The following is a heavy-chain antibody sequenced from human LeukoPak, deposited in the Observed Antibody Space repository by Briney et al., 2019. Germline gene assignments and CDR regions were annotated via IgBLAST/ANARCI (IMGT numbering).Heavy chain of an antibody. CDR3: ARLSRFLEWLPLPPFYDSSGVDY. D-gene: IGHD3-3*01. Sequence: ASVKVSCKVSGYTLTELSMHWVRQAPGKGLEWMGGFDPEDGETIYAQKFQGRVTMTEDTSTDTAYMELSSLRSEDTAVYYCARLSRFLEWLPLPPFYDSSGVDYWGQGTLVTVSS. V-gene: IGHV1-24*01. CDR2: FDPEDGET. CDR1: GYTLTELS. J-gene: IGHJ4*02.